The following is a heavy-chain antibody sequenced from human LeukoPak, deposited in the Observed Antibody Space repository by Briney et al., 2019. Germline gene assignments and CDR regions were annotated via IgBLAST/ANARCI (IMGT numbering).Heavy chain of an antibody. CDR1: GGSISSSSYY. CDR3: ARPVYGDYDDYYYMDV. J-gene: IGHJ6*03. CDR2: IYYSGST. Sequence: PSETLSLTCTVSGGSISSSSYYWGWIRQPPGKGLERIGSIYYSGSTYYNPSLKSRVTISVDTSKNQFSLKLSSVTAADTAVYYCARPVYGDYDDYYYMDVWGKGTTVTVSS. D-gene: IGHD4-17*01. V-gene: IGHV4-39*01.